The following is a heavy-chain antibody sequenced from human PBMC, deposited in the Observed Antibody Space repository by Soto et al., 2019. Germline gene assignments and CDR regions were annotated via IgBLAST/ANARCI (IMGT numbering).Heavy chain of an antibody. CDR3: ATWLGKTYGSSSSCFDY. Sequence: QVQLVQSGAEVKKPGASVKVSCKASGYTFTSYGISWVRQAPGQGLEWMGWISAYNGNTNYAQKLQGRVTMTTVTSTSTAYMELRSLRSDDTAVYYCATWLGKTYGSSSSCFDYWGQGTLVTVSS. CDR1: GYTFTSYG. CDR2: ISAYNGNT. D-gene: IGHD6-6*01. V-gene: IGHV1-18*01. J-gene: IGHJ4*02.